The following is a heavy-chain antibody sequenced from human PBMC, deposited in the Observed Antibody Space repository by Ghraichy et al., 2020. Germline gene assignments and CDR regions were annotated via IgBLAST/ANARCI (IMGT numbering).Heavy chain of an antibody. V-gene: IGHV3-7*01. CDR1: GFTFSSYW. D-gene: IGHD2-2*02. CDR3: ASRYCSSTSCYTHAFDI. J-gene: IGHJ3*02. Sequence: GGSLRLSCAASGFTFSSYWMSWVRQAPGKGLEWVANIKQDGSEKYYVDSVKGRFTISRDNAKNSLYLQMNSLRAEDTAVYYCASRYCSSTSCYTHAFDIWGQGTMVTVSS. CDR2: IKQDGSEK.